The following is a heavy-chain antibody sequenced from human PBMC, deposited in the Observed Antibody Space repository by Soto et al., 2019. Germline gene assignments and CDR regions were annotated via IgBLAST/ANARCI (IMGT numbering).Heavy chain of an antibody. V-gene: IGHV4-39*01. CDR2: IYYSGST. D-gene: IGHD3-22*01. CDR1: VGSISSSSYY. J-gene: IGHJ3*02. CDR3: DCYYDSSGNNHAFDN. Sequence: PXETLSLTCTVSVGSISSSSYYCGWFRQPPGKGLEWIGSIYYSGSTYYNPSLKSRVTISVDTSKNQFSLKLSSVTAADTAVYYCDCYYDSSGNNHAFDNWGQGTLVTVSS.